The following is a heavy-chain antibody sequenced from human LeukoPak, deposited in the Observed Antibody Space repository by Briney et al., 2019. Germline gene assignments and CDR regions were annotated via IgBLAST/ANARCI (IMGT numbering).Heavy chain of an antibody. J-gene: IGHJ4*02. CDR1: GFTFSDYY. CDR3: ARDRYCSGGSCYDSVAGPIDY. Sequence: GGSLRLSCAASGFTFSDYYMSWIRQAPGKGLEWVSYINSSGSTIYYADSVKGRFTISRDNAKNSLYLQMNSLRAEDTAVYYCARDRYCSGGSCYDSVAGPIDYWGQGTLVTVSS. CDR2: INSSGSTI. D-gene: IGHD2-15*01. V-gene: IGHV3-11*01.